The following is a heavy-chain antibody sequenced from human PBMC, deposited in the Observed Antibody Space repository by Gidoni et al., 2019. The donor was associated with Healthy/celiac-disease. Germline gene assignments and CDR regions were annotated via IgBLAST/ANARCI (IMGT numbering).Heavy chain of an antibody. CDR1: GGSISSYY. CDR3: ARFDLKGGLGFDP. V-gene: IGHV4-59*01. J-gene: IGHJ5*02. CDR2: IYYSGST. Sequence: QVQLQESGPGLVKPSETLSLTCTVPGGSISSYYWSWIRQPPGKGLEWIGYIYYSGSTNYNPSLKSRVTISVDTSKNQFSLKLSSVTAADTAVYYCARFDLKGGLGFDPWGQGTLVTVSS. D-gene: IGHD3-16*01.